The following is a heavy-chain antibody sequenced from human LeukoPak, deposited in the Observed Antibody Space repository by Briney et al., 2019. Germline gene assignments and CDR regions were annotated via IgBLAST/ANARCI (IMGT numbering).Heavy chain of an antibody. CDR3: AREGTAMDHYYYYGMDV. CDR2: INPSGGST. J-gene: IGHJ6*02. V-gene: IGHV1-46*01. Sequence: ASVKVSCKASGYTFTSYYMHWVRQAPGQGLEWMGIINPSGGSTSYAQKFQGRVTMTRDTSTSTVYMELSSLRSGDTAVYYCAREGTAMDHYYYYGMDVWGQGTTVTVSS. CDR1: GYTFTSYY. D-gene: IGHD5-18*01.